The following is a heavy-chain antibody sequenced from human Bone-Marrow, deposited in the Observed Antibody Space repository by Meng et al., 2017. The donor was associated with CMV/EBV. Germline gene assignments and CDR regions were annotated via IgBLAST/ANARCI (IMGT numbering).Heavy chain of an antibody. V-gene: IGHV3-9*01. J-gene: IGHJ3*02. D-gene: IGHD6-13*01. CDR2: ISWNSGSI. CDR1: GFTFDDYA. Sequence: SLKIPCAASGFTFDDYAMHWVRQAPGKGLEWVSGISWNSGSIGYADSVKGRFTISRDNAKNSLYLQMNSLRAEDTAVYYRARDDGYSGSSYEAAFDIWGQGTMVTVSS. CDR3: ARDDGYSGSSYEAAFDI.